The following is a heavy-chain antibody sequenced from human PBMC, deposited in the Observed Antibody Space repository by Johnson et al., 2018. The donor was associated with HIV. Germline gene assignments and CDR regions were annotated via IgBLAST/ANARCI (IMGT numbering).Heavy chain of an antibody. CDR2: ISWNSGSI. Sequence: EVQLVESGGGLVKPGGSLRLSCAASGFTFDDYAMHWVRQAPGKGLEWVSGISWNSGSIGYVDSVKGRFTISRDYSKNTLYLQMNSLRAEDTAVYYCAREGGIAAAGTDAFDIWGQGTMVTDSS. J-gene: IGHJ3*02. V-gene: IGHV3-9*01. CDR3: AREGGIAAAGTDAFDI. D-gene: IGHD6-13*01. CDR1: GFTFDDYA.